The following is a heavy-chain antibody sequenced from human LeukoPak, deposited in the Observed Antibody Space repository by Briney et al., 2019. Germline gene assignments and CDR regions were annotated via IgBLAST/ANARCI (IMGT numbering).Heavy chain of an antibody. D-gene: IGHD3-3*01. Sequence: SETLSLTCAVYGGSFSGYYWSWIRQPPGKGLEWIGEINHSGSTNYNPSLKSRVTISVDTSKNQFSLKLSSVTAADTAVYYCAMSGDFWSGYPNYYYGMDVWGQGTTVTVS. V-gene: IGHV4-34*01. J-gene: IGHJ6*02. CDR3: AMSGDFWSGYPNYYYGMDV. CDR1: GGSFSGYY. CDR2: INHSGST.